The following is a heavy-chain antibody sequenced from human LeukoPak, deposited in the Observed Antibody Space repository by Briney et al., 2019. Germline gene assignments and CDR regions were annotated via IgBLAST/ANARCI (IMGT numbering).Heavy chain of an antibody. D-gene: IGHD6-19*01. CDR1: GFTFNIYA. Sequence: GGSLRLSCAASGFTFNIYAMSWVRQAPGKGLEWVSYISNSGSMIYYADSVKGRFTLSRDNAKNSLYLQMNSLRDEDTAVYYCARGPISGWSADYWGQGTLVTVSS. J-gene: IGHJ4*02. V-gene: IGHV3-48*02. CDR2: ISNSGSMI. CDR3: ARGPISGWSADY.